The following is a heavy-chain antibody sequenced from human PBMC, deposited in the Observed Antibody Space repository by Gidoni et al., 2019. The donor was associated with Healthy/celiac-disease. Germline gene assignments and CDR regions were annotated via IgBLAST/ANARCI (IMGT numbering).Heavy chain of an antibody. D-gene: IGHD6-13*01. J-gene: IGHJ6*02. CDR1: GGSISSSSYY. CDR3: ARGIAAAGTDYGMDV. Sequence: QLQLQESGPGLVKPSETLSLTCTVSGGSISSSSYYWGWIRQPPGKGLEWIGSIYYSGSTYYNPSLKSRVTISVDTSKNQFSLKLSSVTAADTAVYYCARGIAAAGTDYGMDVWGQGTTVTVSS. V-gene: IGHV4-39*01. CDR2: IYYSGST.